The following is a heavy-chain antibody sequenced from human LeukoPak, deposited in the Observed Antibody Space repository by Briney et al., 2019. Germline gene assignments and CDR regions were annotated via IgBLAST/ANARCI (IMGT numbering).Heavy chain of an antibody. Sequence: VPSVKVSCKASGYTFTSYGISWVRQAHGHGLEWMGWISAYNGNTNYAQKLQARVTMTTDTSTSTAYMELRSLRSDDTAVYYCARFGEPFDYWGQGTLVTVSS. V-gene: IGHV1-18*01. CDR3: ARFGEPFDY. CDR1: GYTFTSYG. D-gene: IGHD3-10*01. J-gene: IGHJ4*02. CDR2: ISAYNGNT.